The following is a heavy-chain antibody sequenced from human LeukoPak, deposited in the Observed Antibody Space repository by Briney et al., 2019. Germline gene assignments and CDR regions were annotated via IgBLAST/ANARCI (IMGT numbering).Heavy chain of an antibody. Sequence: ASVKVSCKASGYTFTSYGISRVRQAPGQGLEWMGWISAYNGNTNYAQKLQGRVTMTTDTSTSTAYMELRSLRSDDTAVYYCARRHYYDSSGYYYEDYWGQGTLVTVSS. V-gene: IGHV1-18*01. CDR3: ARRHYYDSSGYYYEDY. CDR1: GYTFTSYG. D-gene: IGHD3-22*01. CDR2: ISAYNGNT. J-gene: IGHJ4*02.